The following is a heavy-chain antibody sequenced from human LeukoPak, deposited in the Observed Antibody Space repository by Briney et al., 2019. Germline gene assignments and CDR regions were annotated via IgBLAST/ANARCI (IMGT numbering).Heavy chain of an antibody. CDR1: GFTFSSYS. J-gene: IGHJ6*04. CDR2: ISSSSSYI. D-gene: IGHD6-13*01. Sequence: PGGSLRLSCAASGFTFSSYSMNWVRQAPGKGLECVSSISSSSSYIYYADSVKGRFTISRDNAKNSLYLQMNSLRAEDTAVYYCARDFKQQLVSFYYYGMDVWGKGTTVTVSS. V-gene: IGHV3-21*01. CDR3: ARDFKQQLVSFYYYGMDV.